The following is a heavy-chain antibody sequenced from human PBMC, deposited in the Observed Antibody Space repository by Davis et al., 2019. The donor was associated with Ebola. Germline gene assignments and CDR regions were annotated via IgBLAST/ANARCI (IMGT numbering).Heavy chain of an antibody. CDR1: GGSISSYY. CDR2: IYYSGST. D-gene: IGHD3-3*01. CDR3: ARGFIYDFWSGYYLGWFDP. V-gene: IGHV4-59*08. J-gene: IGHJ5*02. Sequence: SETLSLTCTVSGGSISSYYWSWIRQPPGKGLEWIGYIYYSGSTNYNPSLKSRVTISVDTSKNQFSLKLSSVTAADTAVYYCARGFIYDFWSGYYLGWFDPWGQGTLVTVSS.